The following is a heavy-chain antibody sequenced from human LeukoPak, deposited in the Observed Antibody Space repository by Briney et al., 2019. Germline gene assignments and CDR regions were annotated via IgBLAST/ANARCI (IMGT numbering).Heavy chain of an antibody. CDR3: AKGVAALWFGESHYFDY. CDR2: ISYSGSST. Sequence: GGSLRLSCAASGFTLSGYNMNWVRQAPGKGLEWVSYISYSGSSTYYADSLKGRFTISRDNSKNTLYLQMNSLRAEDTAVYYCAKGVAALWFGESHYFDYWGQGTLVTVSS. V-gene: IGHV3-48*01. CDR1: GFTLSGYN. D-gene: IGHD3-10*01. J-gene: IGHJ4*02.